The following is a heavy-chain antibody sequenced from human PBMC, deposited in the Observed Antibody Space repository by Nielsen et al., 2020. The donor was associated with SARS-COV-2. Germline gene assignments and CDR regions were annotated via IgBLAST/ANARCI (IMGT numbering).Heavy chain of an antibody. CDR2: ISGSGGST. CDR1: GFTFSSYA. V-gene: IGHV3-23*01. CDR3: ASQGLYYMDV. J-gene: IGHJ6*03. Sequence: GESLKISCIASGFTFSSYAMSWVRQAPGKGLEWVSAISGSGGSTYYADSVKGRFTISRDNSKNTLYLQMNSLRAEDTAVYYCASQGLYYMDVWGKGTTVTVSS.